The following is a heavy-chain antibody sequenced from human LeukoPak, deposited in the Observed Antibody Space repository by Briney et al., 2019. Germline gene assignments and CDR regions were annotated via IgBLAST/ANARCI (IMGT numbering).Heavy chain of an antibody. D-gene: IGHD1-26*01. CDR1: GASITSYY. CDR2: IYYSGST. Sequence: AETLSLTGTVPGASITSYYWSWIRQPPGKGLGWIGYIYYSGSTNYSPSLKSRVTISVDTSKNQFSLQLTSVTAADTAVYYCARSGSTAHDYWGQGTLVTVSS. CDR3: ARSGSTAHDY. J-gene: IGHJ4*02. V-gene: IGHV4-59*01.